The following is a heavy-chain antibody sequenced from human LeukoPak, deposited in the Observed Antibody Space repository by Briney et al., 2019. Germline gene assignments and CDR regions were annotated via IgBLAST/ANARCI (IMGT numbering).Heavy chain of an antibody. D-gene: IGHD3-22*01. Sequence: ASVTVSCTASGYTFTSYGISWVRQAPGQGLEWMGWISAYNGNTNYAQKLQGRVTMTTDTSTSTAYMELRSLRSDDTAMYYCARGRSLYYDSSGYFLWFDPWGQGTLVTVSS. J-gene: IGHJ5*02. CDR2: ISAYNGNT. CDR1: GYTFTSYG. V-gene: IGHV1-18*01. CDR3: ARGRSLYYDSSGYFLWFDP.